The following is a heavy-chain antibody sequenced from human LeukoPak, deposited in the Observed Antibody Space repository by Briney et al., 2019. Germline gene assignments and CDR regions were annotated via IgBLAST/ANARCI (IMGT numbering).Heavy chain of an antibody. CDR3: AKDRRGYSYGYLDY. CDR2: ISYDGSNK. CDR1: GFTFSSYG. J-gene: IGHJ4*02. D-gene: IGHD5-18*01. V-gene: IGHV3-30*18. Sequence: GGSLRLSCAASGFTFSSYGMHWVRQAPGKGLEWVAVISYDGSNKYYADSVKGRFTISRDNSKNTLYLQMNSLRAEDTAVYYCAKDRRGYSYGYLDYWGQGTLVTVSS.